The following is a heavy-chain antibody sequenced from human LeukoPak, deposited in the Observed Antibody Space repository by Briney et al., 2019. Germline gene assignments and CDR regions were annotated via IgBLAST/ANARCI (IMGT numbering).Heavy chain of an antibody. D-gene: IGHD4-23*01. CDR3: ARDKAPGGKRWFDP. Sequence: SETLSLTCAVSGVSISSYYWSWIRQHPGKGLEWIGYLSDVGTNDYNPSLKGRVTISRDTSKNQFSLRLSSVTAADAAVYHCARDKAPGGKRWFDPWGQEALVIASS. J-gene: IGHJ5*02. V-gene: IGHV4-59*01. CDR1: GVSISSYY. CDR2: LSDVGTN.